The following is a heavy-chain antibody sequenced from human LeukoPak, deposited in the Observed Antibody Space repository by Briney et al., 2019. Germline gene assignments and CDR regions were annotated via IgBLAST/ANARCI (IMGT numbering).Heavy chain of an antibody. J-gene: IGHJ4*02. CDR1: GGSISSSSYY. D-gene: IGHD4-17*01. CDR3: AREGSYGDYVQY. V-gene: IGHV4-39*02. CDR2: IYYSGST. Sequence: SETLSLTCTVSGGSISSSSYYWGWIRQPPGKGLEWIGSIYYSGSTYYNPSLKSRVTISVDTSKSQFSLKLSSVTAADTAVYYCAREGSYGDYVQYWGQGTLVTVSS.